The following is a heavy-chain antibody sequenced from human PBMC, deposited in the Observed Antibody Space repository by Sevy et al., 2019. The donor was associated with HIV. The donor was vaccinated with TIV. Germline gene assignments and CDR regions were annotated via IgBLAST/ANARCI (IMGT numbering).Heavy chain of an antibody. CDR2: ISGSGETT. V-gene: IGHV3-23*01. CDR3: AKDYMLNLWRGYFDS. D-gene: IGHD3-3*01. J-gene: IGHJ4*02. Sequence: GGSLRLSCAASGLTFNSHAMSWVRQPPGRGLEWVSAISGSGETTVYADSVRGRFTISRDNSKNTLFLVMNSLRAEDTAVYYCAKDYMLNLWRGYFDSWGQGTLVTGSS. CDR1: GLTFNSHA.